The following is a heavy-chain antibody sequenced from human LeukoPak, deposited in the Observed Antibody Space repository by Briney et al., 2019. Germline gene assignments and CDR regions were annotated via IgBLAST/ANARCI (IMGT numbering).Heavy chain of an antibody. D-gene: IGHD6-13*01. CDR2: INPNSGGT. Sequence: ASVKVSFKASGYTLTGYYMHWVRQAPGQGLEWMGWINPNSGGTNYAQKFQGRVAMTRDTSISTAYMELSRLRSDDTAVYYCARVPQGSSWPYYFDYWGQGTLVTVSS. CDR1: GYTLTGYY. J-gene: IGHJ4*02. CDR3: ARVPQGSSWPYYFDY. V-gene: IGHV1-2*02.